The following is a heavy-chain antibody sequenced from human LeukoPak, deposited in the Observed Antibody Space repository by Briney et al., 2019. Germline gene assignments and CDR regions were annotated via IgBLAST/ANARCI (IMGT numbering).Heavy chain of an antibody. Sequence: PGGSLRLSCAASGFTFSSYGMSWVRQTPGKGLEWVAAISGSGGSTYYADSVKGRFTISRDNSKNTLYLQMNSLRAEDTAVYYCTTEGLLWFGAMDVWGKGTTVTISS. J-gene: IGHJ6*04. CDR1: GFTFSSYG. D-gene: IGHD3-10*01. CDR2: ISGSGGST. V-gene: IGHV3-23*01. CDR3: TTEGLLWFGAMDV.